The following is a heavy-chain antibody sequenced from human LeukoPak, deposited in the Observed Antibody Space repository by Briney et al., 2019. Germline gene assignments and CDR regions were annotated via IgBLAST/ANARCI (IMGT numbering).Heavy chain of an antibody. J-gene: IGHJ3*02. D-gene: IGHD2-2*01. Sequence: GGSLRLSCAASGFTFSSYSMNWVRQAPGKGLEWVSSISSSSSYIYYADSVKGRFTISRDNAKNSLYLQMNSLRAEDTAVYYCARHSPAPKDAFDIWGQGTMVTVSS. CDR3: ARHSPAPKDAFDI. V-gene: IGHV3-21*01. CDR2: ISSSSSYI. CDR1: GFTFSSYS.